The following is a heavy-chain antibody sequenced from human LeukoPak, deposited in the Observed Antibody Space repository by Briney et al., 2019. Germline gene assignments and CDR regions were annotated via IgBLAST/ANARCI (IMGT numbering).Heavy chain of an antibody. V-gene: IGHV3-74*01. J-gene: IGHJ4*02. CDR3: AKNVFRGPGD. Sequence: GGSLRLSCAASGFTFSNYWMHWVRQAPGKGLVWVSWINSDGSSTNYADSVRGRFTISRDNAKNTLYLQMNSLRADDTAVYYCAKNVFRGPGDWGQGTLVTVSS. CDR2: INSDGSST. CDR1: GFTFSNYW. D-gene: IGHD2-21*01.